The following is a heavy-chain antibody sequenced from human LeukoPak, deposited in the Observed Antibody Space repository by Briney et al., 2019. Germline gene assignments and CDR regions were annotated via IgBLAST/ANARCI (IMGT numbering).Heavy chain of an antibody. J-gene: IGHJ6*03. V-gene: IGHV4-59*01. CDR2: IYYSGST. Sequence: PSETLSLTCTVSGGSISSYYWSWIRQPPGKGLEWIGYIYYSGSTNYNPSLKSRVTISVDTSKNQFSLKLSSVTAADTAVYYCARDSDYGSGTGGNYYYYMDVWGKGTTVTISS. CDR3: ARDSDYGSGTGGNYYYYMDV. CDR1: GGSISSYY. D-gene: IGHD3-10*01.